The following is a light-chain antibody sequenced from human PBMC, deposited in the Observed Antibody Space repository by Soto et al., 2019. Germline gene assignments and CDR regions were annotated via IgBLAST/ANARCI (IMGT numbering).Light chain of an antibody. CDR3: QPSTTWT. Sequence: DIQMTQSPSSLSASVGDRVTITCRASQGISTYLKWYQQKPGKAPKLLIYAASSLQSGVTSRFSGSGSETDFTLTISSLQPEDFATYSCQPSTTWTFGQGTQVDIK. V-gene: IGKV1-39*01. CDR2: AAS. J-gene: IGKJ1*01. CDR1: QGISTY.